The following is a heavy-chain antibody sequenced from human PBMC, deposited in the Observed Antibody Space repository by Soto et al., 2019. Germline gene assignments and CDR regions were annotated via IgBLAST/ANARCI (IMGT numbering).Heavy chain of an antibody. Sequence: QITLKESGPTLVRPTQTLTLTCTFSGFSLSTSGVGVGWIRQPPGTALEWLALIYWDDDKRYSPSLESGLTIHKDTSKNQVVLTTTNMDPVDTATYYCAHSRCGGDCLQSYSSHYYYGMDVWGQGTTVTVSS. V-gene: IGHV2-5*02. J-gene: IGHJ6*02. D-gene: IGHD2-21*02. CDR3: AHSRCGGDCLQSYSSHYYYGMDV. CDR2: IYWDDDK. CDR1: GFSLSTSGVG.